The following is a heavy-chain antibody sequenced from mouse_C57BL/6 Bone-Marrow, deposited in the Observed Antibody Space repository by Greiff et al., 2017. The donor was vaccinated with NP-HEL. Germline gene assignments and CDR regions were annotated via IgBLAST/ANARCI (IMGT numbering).Heavy chain of an antibody. CDR3: ARNDYDRDFDY. Sequence: EVKVVASGGGLVKPGGSLKLSCAASGFTFSDYGMHLVRQAPEKGLELVAYISSGSSTIYYADTVKGRFTISRDNAKNTLFLQMTSLRSEDTAMYYCARNDYDRDFDYWGQGTTLTVSS. CDR1: GFTFSDYG. V-gene: IGHV5-17*01. D-gene: IGHD2-4*01. J-gene: IGHJ2*01. CDR2: ISSGSSTI.